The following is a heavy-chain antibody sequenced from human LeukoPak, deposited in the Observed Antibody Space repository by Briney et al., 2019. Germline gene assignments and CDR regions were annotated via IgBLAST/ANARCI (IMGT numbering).Heavy chain of an antibody. D-gene: IGHD1-7*01. Sequence: PGGSLRLSCAASGFTFSSYSMNWVRQAPGKGLEWVSSISSSSSYIYYADSVKGRFTISRDNAKNSLYLQMNSLRAEDTAVYYCARGWRTTAPFDYWGQGTLVTVSS. CDR3: ARGWRTTAPFDY. CDR2: ISSSSSYI. CDR1: GFTFSSYS. V-gene: IGHV3-21*01. J-gene: IGHJ4*02.